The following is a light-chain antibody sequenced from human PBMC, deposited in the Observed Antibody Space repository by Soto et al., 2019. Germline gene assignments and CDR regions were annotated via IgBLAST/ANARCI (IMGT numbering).Light chain of an antibody. J-gene: IGLJ1*01. Sequence: QSALTQPPAVSGSPGQSLTVSCTGTSIDIGASNLVAWYQPFTARAPKVILFEATHRPPGVCTRYTGSQSGIAPSLTITGLQADDEAEYFCISGKTDDSFLFGTGTKVTVL. CDR2: EAT. CDR1: SIDIGASNL. V-gene: IGLV2-14*01. CDR3: ISGKTDDSFL.